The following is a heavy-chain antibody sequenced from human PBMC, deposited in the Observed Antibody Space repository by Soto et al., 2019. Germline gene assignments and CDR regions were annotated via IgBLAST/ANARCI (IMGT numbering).Heavy chain of an antibody. Sequence: GGSLRLSCAASGFTFSLYNMNWVRQAPGKGLEWVANMSDDGSDIYYVNSVRGRFTISRDNARSSLYLQMSSLRAEDTAVYYCARGRYYYDMDVWGQGTTVTVSS. V-gene: IGHV3-21*04. CDR1: GFTFSLYN. CDR3: ARGRYYYDMDV. CDR2: MSDDGSDI. J-gene: IGHJ6*02. D-gene: IGHD1-20*01.